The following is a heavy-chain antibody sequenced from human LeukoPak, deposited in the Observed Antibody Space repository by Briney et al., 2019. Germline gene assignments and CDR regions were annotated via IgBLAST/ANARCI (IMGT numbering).Heavy chain of an antibody. V-gene: IGHV3-23*01. CDR1: GFTFSSYA. CDR3: ARTSGSLSRSPNFDY. J-gene: IGHJ4*02. CDR2: ISGSGGST. D-gene: IGHD1-26*01. Sequence: GGSLRLSCAASGFTFSSYAMSWVRQAPGKGLEWVSAISGSGGSTYYADSVKGRFTISRDNSKNTLYLQMNSLRAEDTAVYYCARTSGSLSRSPNFDYWGQGTLVTVSS.